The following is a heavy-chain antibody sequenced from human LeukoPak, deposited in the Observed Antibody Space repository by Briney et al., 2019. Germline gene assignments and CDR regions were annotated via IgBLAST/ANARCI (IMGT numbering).Heavy chain of an antibody. CDR1: GFTFSSYG. J-gene: IGHJ4*02. CDR3: ARDPSTIVGANS. D-gene: IGHD1-26*01. CDR2: ISYDGSNK. Sequence: PGGSLRLSCAASGFTFSSYGMHWVRQAPGKGLEWVAVISYDGSNKYYADSVKGRFTISRDNSKNTLYLQMNSLRAEDTAVYYCARDPSTIVGANSWGQGTLVTVSS. V-gene: IGHV3-30*05.